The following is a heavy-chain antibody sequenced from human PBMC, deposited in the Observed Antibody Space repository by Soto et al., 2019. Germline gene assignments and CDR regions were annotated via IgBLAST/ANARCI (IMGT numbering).Heavy chain of an antibody. J-gene: IGHJ4*02. Sequence: DVQLVESGGGLVKPGGSLRLSCAASGFTFSSYSLNWVRQAPGKGLEWVSSISSSSSYIYYADSVKGRFTISRDNAKNSLYLQMNSLRAEDTAVYYCARDQPGYSYGYGLGYWGQVNRVTVSS. CDR2: ISSSSSYI. D-gene: IGHD5-18*01. V-gene: IGHV3-21*01. CDR1: GFTFSSYS. CDR3: ARDQPGYSYGYGLGY.